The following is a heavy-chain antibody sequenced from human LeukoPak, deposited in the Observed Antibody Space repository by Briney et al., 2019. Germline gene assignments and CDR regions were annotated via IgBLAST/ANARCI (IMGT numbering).Heavy chain of an antibody. Sequence: ASVKVSCKASGYTFTGYYMHWVRQAPGQGLEWMGWINPNSGGTNYAQKFQGRVTMTTDTSTSTAYMELRSLRSDDTAVYYCARDVAARPGHTNWFDPWGQGTLVTVSS. J-gene: IGHJ5*02. V-gene: IGHV1-2*02. CDR2: INPNSGGT. CDR3: ARDVAARPGHTNWFDP. CDR1: GYTFTGYY. D-gene: IGHD6-6*01.